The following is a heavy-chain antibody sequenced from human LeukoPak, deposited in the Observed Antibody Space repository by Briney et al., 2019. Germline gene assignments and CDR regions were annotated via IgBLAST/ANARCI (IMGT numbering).Heavy chain of an antibody. J-gene: IGHJ5*02. CDR1: GGSISSYY. V-gene: IGHV4-4*07. Sequence: SETLSLTCTVSGGSISSYYWSWIRQPAGKGLEWIGRIYTSGSTNYNPSLKSRVTMSVDTSKNQFSQKLSSVTAADTAVYYCARDFLGSSWRGFDPWGQGTLVTVSS. CDR3: ARDFLGSSWRGFDP. CDR2: IYTSGST. D-gene: IGHD6-6*01.